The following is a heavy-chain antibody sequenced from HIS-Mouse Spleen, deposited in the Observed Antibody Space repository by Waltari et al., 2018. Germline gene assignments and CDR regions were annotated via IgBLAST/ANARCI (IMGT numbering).Heavy chain of an antibody. CDR3: ARIAEGYSSGWYAFDY. Sequence: VTLRESGAALVNPTQTLTLTCTFPAFSLSPSGLCVSWIRQPPGKALEWLARIDWDYDTYYSTSLKTRLTISKDTSKNQVVLTMTNMDPVDTATYYCARIAEGYSSGWYAFDYWGQGTLVTVSS. CDR1: AFSLSPSGLC. J-gene: IGHJ4*02. CDR2: IDWDYDT. D-gene: IGHD6-19*01. V-gene: IGHV2-70*15.